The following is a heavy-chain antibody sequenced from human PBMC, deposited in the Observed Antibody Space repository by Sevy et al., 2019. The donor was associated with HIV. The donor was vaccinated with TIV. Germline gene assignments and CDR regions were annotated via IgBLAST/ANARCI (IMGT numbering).Heavy chain of an antibody. D-gene: IGHD2-15*01. CDR3: AKDLVAATHYYYYGMDV. J-gene: IGHJ6*02. CDR2: ISGSGGST. Sequence: GESLKISCAASGFTFSSYAMSWVRQAPGKGLEWVSAISGSGGSTYYVDSVKGRFTISRDNSKNTLYLQMNSLRAEDTAVYYCAKDLVAATHYYYYGMDVWGQGTTVTVSS. CDR1: GFTFSSYA. V-gene: IGHV3-23*01.